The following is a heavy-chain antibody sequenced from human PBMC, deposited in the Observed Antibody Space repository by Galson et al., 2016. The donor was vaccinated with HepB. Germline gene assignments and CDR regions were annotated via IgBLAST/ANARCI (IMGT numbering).Heavy chain of an antibody. CDR3: ARAASEIPRVISDS. J-gene: IGHJ4*02. Sequence: SVKVSCKASGYIFTAHYMHWVRQAPGQGLEWMGIINPSRGSTSYTQKFHGRITMTSDSSTNTVYMELNSLTYEDTAGYFCARAASEIPRVISDSWGQGSLVLVSS. D-gene: IGHD2-21*01. CDR1: GYIFTAHY. CDR2: INPSRGST. V-gene: IGHV1-46*01.